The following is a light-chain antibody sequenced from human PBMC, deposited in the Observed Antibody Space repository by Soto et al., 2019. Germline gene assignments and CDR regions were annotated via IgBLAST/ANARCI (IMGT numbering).Light chain of an antibody. CDR3: QQFNKWPPV. CDR1: QSVGRN. V-gene: IGKV3-15*01. CDR2: DAS. Sequence: EIVMTQSPVTLSVSPGERATLSCRASQSVGRNLAWYQQKPGQAPRLLIYDASNRATGIPARFSGSRSGTEFTLIISSLQSEDFAVYYCQQFNKWPPVFGPGTKVDIK. J-gene: IGKJ3*01.